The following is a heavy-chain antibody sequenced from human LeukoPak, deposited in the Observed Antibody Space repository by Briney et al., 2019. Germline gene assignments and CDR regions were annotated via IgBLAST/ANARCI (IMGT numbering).Heavy chain of an antibody. CDR3: AKDRTNYDFWSGSFDY. D-gene: IGHD3-3*01. V-gene: IGHV3-23*01. Sequence: GGSLRLSCAASGFTFSSYAMSWVRQAPGKGLEWVSAISGSGGSTYYADSVKGRFTISRDNSKNTLYLQMNSLRAEDTAVYYCAKDRTNYDFWSGSFDYWGQGALVTVSS. CDR2: ISGSGGST. CDR1: GFTFSSYA. J-gene: IGHJ4*02.